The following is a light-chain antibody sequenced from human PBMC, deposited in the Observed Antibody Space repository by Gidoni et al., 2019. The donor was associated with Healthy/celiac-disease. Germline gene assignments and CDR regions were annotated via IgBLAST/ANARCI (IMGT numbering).Light chain of an antibody. CDR3: QQYYSTPYT. V-gene: IGKV4-1*01. CDR2: WAS. J-gene: IGKJ2*01. Sequence: DIVMTQSPDSLAVSLGERATINCKSSQSVLYSSNNKNYLAWYQQKPGQPPKLLIYWASTRESGVPDGFSGSGSGTDFTLTISSLQAEDVEVYYCQQYYSTPYTFGQGTKLEIK. CDR1: QSVLYSSNNKNY.